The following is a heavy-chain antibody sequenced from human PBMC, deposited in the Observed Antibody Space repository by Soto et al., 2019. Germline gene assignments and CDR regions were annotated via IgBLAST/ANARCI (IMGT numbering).Heavy chain of an antibody. CDR2: ISAYNGNT. D-gene: IGHD3-10*01. Sequence: QVQLVQSGAEVKKPGASVKVSCKASGYTFTSYGISWVRQAPGQGLEWMGWISAYNGNTNYAQKLQGRVTMTTDTPTSRAYMELRSLRSDDTAVYYCARDGYYYGAGSSTRYGMDVWGQGATVTVSS. V-gene: IGHV1-18*01. CDR1: GYTFTSYG. CDR3: ARDGYYYGAGSSTRYGMDV. J-gene: IGHJ6*02.